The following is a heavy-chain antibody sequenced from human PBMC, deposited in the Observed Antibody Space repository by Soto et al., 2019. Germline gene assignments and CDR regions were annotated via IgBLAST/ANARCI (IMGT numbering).Heavy chain of an antibody. D-gene: IGHD2-15*01. J-gene: IGHJ3*02. CDR2: INSDGSST. CDR3: ARDRGDFCSGGSCYSDAFDI. Sequence: GGSLRLSCAASGFTFSSYWMHWVRQAPGKGLVWVSRINSDGSSTSYADSVKGRFTISRDNAKNTLYLQMNSLRAEDTAVYYCARDRGDFCSGGSCYSDAFDIWGQGTMVTVSS. CDR1: GFTFSSYW. V-gene: IGHV3-74*01.